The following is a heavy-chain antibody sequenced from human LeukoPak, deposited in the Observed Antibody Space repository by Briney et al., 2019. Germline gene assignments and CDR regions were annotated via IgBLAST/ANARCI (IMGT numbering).Heavy chain of an antibody. D-gene: IGHD2-2*01. J-gene: IGHJ2*01. Sequence: GESLKISCEGSGYTFTKYWIGWVRQMPWKGLEWMGIIHPGDSHTWYSPSFQGQVTISADKSISMAYLQWSSLKASDTAMYFCARQPGMTAKSWYFDLWGRGTLVTVSS. CDR2: IHPGDSHT. V-gene: IGHV5-51*01. CDR3: ARQPGMTAKSWYFDL. CDR1: GYTFTKYW.